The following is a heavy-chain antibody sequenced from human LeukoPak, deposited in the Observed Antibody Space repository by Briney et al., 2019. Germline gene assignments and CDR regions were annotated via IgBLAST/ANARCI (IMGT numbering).Heavy chain of an antibody. V-gene: IGHV4-30-2*01. Sequence: SQTLSLTCAVSGGSISSGGYSWSWIRQPPGKGLEWIGYIYHSGSTYYNPSLKSRVTISVDRSKNQFSLKLSSVTAADTAVYYCARIYDFWSGYYHAVYYYGMDVWGQGTTVTVSS. CDR1: GGSISSGGYS. CDR2: IYHSGST. D-gene: IGHD3-3*01. CDR3: ARIYDFWSGYYHAVYYYGMDV. J-gene: IGHJ6*02.